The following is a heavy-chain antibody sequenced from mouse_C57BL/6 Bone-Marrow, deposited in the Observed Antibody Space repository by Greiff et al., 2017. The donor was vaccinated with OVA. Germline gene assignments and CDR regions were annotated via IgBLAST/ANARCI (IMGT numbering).Heavy chain of an antibody. CDR3: ARDHGLYAMDY. Sequence: DVKLVESGPGLVKPSQSLSLTCSVTGYSITSGYYWNWIRQFPGNKLEWMGYISYDGSNNYNPSLKNRISITRDTSKNQFFLKLNSVPTEDTATYYCARDHGLYAMDYWGQGTSVTVSS. J-gene: IGHJ4*01. V-gene: IGHV3-6*01. D-gene: IGHD1-1*01. CDR1: GYSITSGYY. CDR2: ISYDGSN.